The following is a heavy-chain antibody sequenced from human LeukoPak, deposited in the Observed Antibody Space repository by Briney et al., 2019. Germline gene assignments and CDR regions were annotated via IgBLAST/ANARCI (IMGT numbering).Heavy chain of an antibody. CDR2: ISSSSSYI. Sequence: GGSLRLSRAASGFTFSDYYMSWIRQAPGKGLEWVSSISSSSSYIYYADSVKGRFTISRDNAKNSLYLQMNSLRAEDTAVYYCAREGQQLVPDAFDIWGQGTMVTVSS. V-gene: IGHV3-11*06. CDR1: GFTFSDYY. CDR3: AREGQQLVPDAFDI. J-gene: IGHJ3*02. D-gene: IGHD6-13*01.